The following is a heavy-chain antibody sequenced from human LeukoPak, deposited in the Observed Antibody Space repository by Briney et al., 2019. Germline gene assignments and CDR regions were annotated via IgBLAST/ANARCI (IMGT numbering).Heavy chain of an antibody. D-gene: IGHD1-1*01. J-gene: IGHJ4*02. CDR1: GFSFSNYG. Sequence: GGSLRLACAASGFSFSNYGMHWVRQAPGKGLEWVAVIPYDGSNKYYADSVKGRFTISRDNSKNTLYLQMNSLRAEDTAVYYCAKDGLRRRAPNYYFDYWGQGTLVTVSS. CDR3: AKDGLRRRAPNYYFDY. V-gene: IGHV3-30*18. CDR2: IPYDGSNK.